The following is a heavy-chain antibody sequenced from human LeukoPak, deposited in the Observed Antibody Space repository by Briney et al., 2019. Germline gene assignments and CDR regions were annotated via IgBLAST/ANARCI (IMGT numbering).Heavy chain of an antibody. J-gene: IGHJ4*02. Sequence: GGSLRLSCAASGLIFSSYSMNWVRQAPGKGLEWVASISSSSSYIYYADSVKGRFTISRDNAKNSLYLQMNSLRAEDTAVYYCARQQGGYGYVPNDYWGQGTLVTVSS. CDR3: ARQQGGYGYVPNDY. D-gene: IGHD5-18*01. V-gene: IGHV3-21*01. CDR2: ISSSSSYI. CDR1: GLIFSSYS.